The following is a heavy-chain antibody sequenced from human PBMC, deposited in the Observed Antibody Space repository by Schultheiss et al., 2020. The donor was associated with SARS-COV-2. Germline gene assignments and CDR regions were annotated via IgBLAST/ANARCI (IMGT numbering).Heavy chain of an antibody. CDR2: IYYSGST. CDR1: GGSISSGGYS. CDR3: AREGWQQLVDY. D-gene: IGHD6-13*01. V-gene: IGHV4-31*11. J-gene: IGHJ4*02. Sequence: SQTLSLTCAVSGGSISSGGYSWSWIRQPPGKGLEWIGYIYYSGSTYYNPSLKSRVTISVDTSKNQFSLKLSSVTAADTAVYYCAREGWQQLVDYWGQGTLVTVSS.